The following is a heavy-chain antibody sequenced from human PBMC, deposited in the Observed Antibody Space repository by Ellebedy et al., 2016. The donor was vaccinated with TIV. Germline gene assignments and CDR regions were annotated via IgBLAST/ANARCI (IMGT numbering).Heavy chain of an antibody. CDR3: AKAFPSCSTTTCYAAYFDF. CDR2: ISYDGSNV. CDR1: GFTFSAFG. D-gene: IGHD2-2*01. J-gene: IGHJ4*02. V-gene: IGHV3-30*18. Sequence: GESLKISXAASGFTFSAFGMHWVRQAPGKGLEWVAVISYDGSNVYYADSVRGRFTISRDNSKNTLYLQMNSLRAEDTAVYYCAKAFPSCSTTTCYAAYFDFWGQGTLVTVSS.